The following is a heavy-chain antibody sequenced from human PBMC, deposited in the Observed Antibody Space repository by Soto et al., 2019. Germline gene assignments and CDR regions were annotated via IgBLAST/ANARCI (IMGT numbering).Heavy chain of an antibody. CDR2: IYHSGGT. J-gene: IGHJ4*02. CDR1: GGSISSSDW. Sequence: SETLSLTCAVSGGSISSSDWWSWVRQPPGKGLEWIGEIYHSGGTNYNPSLKSRVTISVDKSKNQFSLKLNSVTAADTAVYYCARYYGMGATRYFDHGGQGTLVTVSS. CDR3: ARYYGMGATRYFDH. V-gene: IGHV4-4*02. D-gene: IGHD1-26*01.